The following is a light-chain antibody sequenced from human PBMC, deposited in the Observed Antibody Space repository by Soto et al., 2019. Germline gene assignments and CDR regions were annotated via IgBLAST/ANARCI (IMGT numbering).Light chain of an antibody. CDR2: DDD. V-gene: IGLV1-51*01. Sequence: QSVLTQPPSVSSAPGQKVTISCSGSSSNIGDDYVSWYQQFPGKAPRLLIYDDDKRPSGIPDRFSGSKSGTAATLEITGLQTGDEADYYCGTWDSSLSGGVFGGGTKLT. J-gene: IGLJ3*02. CDR1: SSNIGDDY. CDR3: GTWDSSLSGGV.